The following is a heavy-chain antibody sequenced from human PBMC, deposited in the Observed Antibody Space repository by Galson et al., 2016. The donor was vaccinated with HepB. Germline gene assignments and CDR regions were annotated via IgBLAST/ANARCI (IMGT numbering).Heavy chain of an antibody. CDR3: AKDYSSGWFGAGGFEH. CDR2: ISWNSGSS. J-gene: IGHJ4*02. D-gene: IGHD6-19*01. Sequence: SLRLSCAASEFTFDDYAMHLVRQAPGKGLEWVSGISWNSGSSGYADSVKGRFTVSRDNAKNSLYLQMSSLRAEDTAFYFCAKDYSSGWFGAGGFEHWGQGTLVTVSS. V-gene: IGHV3-9*01. CDR1: EFTFDDYA.